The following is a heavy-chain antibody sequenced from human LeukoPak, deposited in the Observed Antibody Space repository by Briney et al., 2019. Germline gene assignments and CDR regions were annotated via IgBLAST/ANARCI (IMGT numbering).Heavy chain of an antibody. CDR1: GGTFSSYA. CDR2: IIPILGIA. CDR3: ARGSVKIDAFDV. Sequence: SVKVSCKASGGTFSSYAISWVRQAPGQGLEWMGRIIPILGIANYEQKFQGRVTITADKSTSTAYMELSSLRSEDTAVYYCARGSVKIDAFDVWGQGTMSPSLQ. J-gene: IGHJ3*01. V-gene: IGHV1-69*04.